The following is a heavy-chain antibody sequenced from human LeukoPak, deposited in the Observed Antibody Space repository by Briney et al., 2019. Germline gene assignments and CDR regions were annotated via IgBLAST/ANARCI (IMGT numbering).Heavy chain of an antibody. J-gene: IGHJ4*02. D-gene: IGHD3-10*01. V-gene: IGHV4-4*02. CDR1: GGSISSSNW. CDR3: ATRAREVRGVIRGFDY. Sequence: SGTLSLTCAVSGGSISSSNWWSWVRQPPGKGLEWIGEIYHSGSTNYDPSLKSRVTISVDKSKNQFSLKLSSVTAADTAVYYCATRAREVRGVIRGFDYWGQGTLVTVSS. CDR2: IYHSGST.